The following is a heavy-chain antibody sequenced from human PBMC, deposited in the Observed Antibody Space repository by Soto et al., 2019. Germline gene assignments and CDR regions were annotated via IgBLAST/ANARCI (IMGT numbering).Heavy chain of an antibody. D-gene: IGHD2-2*01. CDR3: ARGPPRYCSSTSCYAGGIMDV. V-gene: IGHV1-2*04. CDR1: GYTFTGYY. CDR2: INPNSGGT. J-gene: IGHJ6*03. Sequence: ASVKVSCKASGYTFTGYYMHWVRQAPGQGLEWMGWINPNSGGTNYAQKFQGWVTMTRDTSISTAYMELSRLRSDDTAVYYCARGPPRYCSSTSCYAGGIMDVWGKGTTVTVSS.